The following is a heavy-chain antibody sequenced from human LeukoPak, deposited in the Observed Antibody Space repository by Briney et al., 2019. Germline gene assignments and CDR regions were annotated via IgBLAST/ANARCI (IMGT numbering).Heavy chain of an antibody. D-gene: IGHD3-10*01. J-gene: IGHJ4*02. V-gene: IGHV3-53*01. CDR3: ARSGITMVRGVITTTYFDY. CDR1: GFTVSSNY. CDR2: IYSGGST. Sequence: GGSLRLSCAASGFTVSSNYMSWVRQAPGKGLEWVSVIYSGGSTYYADSVKGRFTISRDNSKNTLYLQMNSLRAEDTAVYYCARSGITMVRGVITTTYFDYWGQGTLVTVSS.